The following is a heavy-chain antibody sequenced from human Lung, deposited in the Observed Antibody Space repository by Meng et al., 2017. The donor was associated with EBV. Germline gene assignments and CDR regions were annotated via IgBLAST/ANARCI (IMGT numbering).Heavy chain of an antibody. CDR1: GGTFSSYA. CDR3: ARDPVAVAGTGSDY. Sequence: QVHVVEPVDECKNPWSSVKVSCKASGGTFSSYAISWVRQAPGQGLEWMGGIIPIFGTANYAQKFQGRVTITADESTSTAYMELSSLRSEDTAVYYCARDPVAVAGTGSDYWGQGTLVTVSS. J-gene: IGHJ4*02. CDR2: IIPIFGTA. D-gene: IGHD6-19*01. V-gene: IGHV1-69*01.